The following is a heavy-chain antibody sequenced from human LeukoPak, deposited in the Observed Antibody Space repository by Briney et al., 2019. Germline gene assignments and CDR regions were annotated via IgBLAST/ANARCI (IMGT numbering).Heavy chain of an antibody. CDR2: INWNSGSI. CDR3: AREMLAAVAAQS. CDR1: RFTFDDYA. Sequence: GGSLRLSCAASRFTFDDYAMHWVRQAPGKGLEWVSGINWNSGSIVYADSVKGRFTISRDNTKNSLYLQMNSLRAEDTAVYYCAREMLAAVAAQSWGQGTLVTVSS. V-gene: IGHV3-9*01. D-gene: IGHD6-19*01. J-gene: IGHJ5*02.